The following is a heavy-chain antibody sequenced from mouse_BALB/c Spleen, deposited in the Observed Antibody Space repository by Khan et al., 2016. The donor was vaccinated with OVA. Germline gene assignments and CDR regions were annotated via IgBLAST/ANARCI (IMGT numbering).Heavy chain of an antibody. V-gene: IGHV5-6*01. CDR1: GFTFSTYG. J-gene: IGHJ3*01. D-gene: IGHD4-1*01. CDR2: INSAGDYT. CDR3: ASHLTGSFAY. Sequence: EVQLVESGGDLVKPGGSLRLSCAASGFTFSTYGMSWVRQPPDKRLEWVATINSAGDYTSYPDTVKGRFTISRNHAENTLYLHMSSLKSEDTAIYYCASHLTGSFAYWGQGTLVTVSA.